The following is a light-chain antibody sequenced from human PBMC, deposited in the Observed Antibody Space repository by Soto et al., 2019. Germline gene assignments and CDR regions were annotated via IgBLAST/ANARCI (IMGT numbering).Light chain of an antibody. V-gene: IGKV2-30*02. Sequence: VVITQTPLSLSVAPGQPASISCKSSHSLLHITGETFLFWYLQKTGRSPRRXIYKVSNRDSGIPARLSGSGSGTDLELKISRVEAEDVGVYYCMQGTHWPITFGQGTRLEIK. CDR3: MQGTHWPIT. J-gene: IGKJ5*01. CDR2: KVS. CDR1: HSLLHITGETF.